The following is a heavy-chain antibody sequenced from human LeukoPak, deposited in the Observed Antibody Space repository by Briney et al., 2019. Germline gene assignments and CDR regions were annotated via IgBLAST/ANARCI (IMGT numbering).Heavy chain of an antibody. D-gene: IGHD4-17*01. J-gene: IGHJ6*02. CDR2: IYSGGST. Sequence: PGGSLRLSCAASGFTFSSNYMSWVRQAPGKGLEWVSVIYSGGSTYYADSVKGRFTISRDNSKNTLYLQMNSLRAEDTAVYYCARDNRYGDYSRRYYYGMDVWGQGTTVTVSS. CDR1: GFTFSSNY. CDR3: ARDNRYGDYSRRYYYGMDV. V-gene: IGHV3-53*01.